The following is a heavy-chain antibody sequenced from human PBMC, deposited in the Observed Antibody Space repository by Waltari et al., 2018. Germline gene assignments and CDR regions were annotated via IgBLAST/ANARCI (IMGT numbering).Heavy chain of an antibody. Sequence: QVQLQESGPGLVKPSQTLSLTCTVSGGSISSGSYYWSWIRRPAGKGLEWIGRIYTSGSTNYNPSLKSRVTISVDTSKNQFSLKLSSVTAADTAVYYCASGGSGYYQFPFDYWGQGTLVTVSS. CDR3: ASGGSGYYQFPFDY. V-gene: IGHV4-61*02. D-gene: IGHD3-22*01. J-gene: IGHJ4*02. CDR2: IYTSGST. CDR1: GGSISSGSYY.